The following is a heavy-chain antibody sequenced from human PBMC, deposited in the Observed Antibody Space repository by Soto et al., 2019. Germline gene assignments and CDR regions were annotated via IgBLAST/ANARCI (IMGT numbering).Heavy chain of an antibody. Sequence: SETLSLTCTASGGAVSSRSHYWSWIRQPPGKGLEWIGYIYYSGSTKYNPSLKSRVTISVDTSKNQFSLKLSSVTAADTAVYYCAREYSSSLWNWIDSWGQGTLFPVSP. V-gene: IGHV4-61*01. CDR2: IYYSGST. J-gene: IGHJ5*01. CDR1: GGAVSSRSHY. CDR3: AREYSSSLWNWIDS. D-gene: IGHD6-19*01.